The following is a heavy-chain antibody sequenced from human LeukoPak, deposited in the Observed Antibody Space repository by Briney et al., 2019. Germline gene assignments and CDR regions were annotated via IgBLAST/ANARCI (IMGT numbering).Heavy chain of an antibody. CDR2: IIPIFGTA. J-gene: IGHJ4*02. D-gene: IGHD1-26*01. Sequence: SVKVSCKASGGTFSSYAISWVRQAPGQGLEWMGGIIPIFGTANYAQKFQGRVTITADESTSTAYMELSGLRSEDTAVYYCARAAGGVGATINWGQGTLVTVSS. V-gene: IGHV1-69*13. CDR3: ARAAGGVGATIN. CDR1: GGTFSSYA.